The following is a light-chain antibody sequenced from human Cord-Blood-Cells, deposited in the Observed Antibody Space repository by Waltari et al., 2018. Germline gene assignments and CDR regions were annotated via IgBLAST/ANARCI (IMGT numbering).Light chain of an antibody. Sequence: EIVMTQSPATLSVSPGERATLSCRASQSVSSNLAWYQQKPGQVPRLLISGASTRSTGIPARFSGSGSGTEFTLTISSLQSEDVAVYYCQQYNNWPPLTFGGGTKVEIK. V-gene: IGKV3-15*01. CDR1: QSVSSN. CDR3: QQYNNWPPLT. CDR2: GAS. J-gene: IGKJ4*01.